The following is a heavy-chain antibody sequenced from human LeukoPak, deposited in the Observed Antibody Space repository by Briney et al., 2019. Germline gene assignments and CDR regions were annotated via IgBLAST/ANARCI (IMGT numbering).Heavy chain of an antibody. V-gene: IGHV1-46*01. J-gene: IGHJ4*02. CDR1: GYTFTSYY. D-gene: IGHD3-3*01. Sequence: GASVKVSCKASGYTFTSYYMHWVRQAPGQGLEWMGIINPSGGSTSYAQKFQGRVTMTRDTSTSTVYTELSSLRSEDTAVYYCARGVLSRITIFGVVTPQYYFDYWGQGTLVTVSS. CDR3: ARGVLSRITIFGVVTPQYYFDY. CDR2: INPSGGST.